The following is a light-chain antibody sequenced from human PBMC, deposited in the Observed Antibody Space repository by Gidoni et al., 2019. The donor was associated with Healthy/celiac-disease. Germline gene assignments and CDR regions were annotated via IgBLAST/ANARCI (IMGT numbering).Light chain of an antibody. Sequence: DIQMTQSPSTLSASVGDRVTITCRASQSISSWLSWYQQKPGKAPKLLIYKASSLESGVPSRFSGSGSGTEFTLTISSLPPDDFATYYCQQYNSYPFTFGPGTQVEIK. J-gene: IGKJ3*01. V-gene: IGKV1-5*03. CDR1: QSISSW. CDR2: KAS. CDR3: QQYNSYPFT.